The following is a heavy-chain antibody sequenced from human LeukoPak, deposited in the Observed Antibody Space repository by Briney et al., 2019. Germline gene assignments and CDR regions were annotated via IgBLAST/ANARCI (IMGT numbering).Heavy chain of an antibody. V-gene: IGHV1-8*01. CDR3: ASPTRVPAAAFDI. CDR2: MNPNSGNT. Sequence: GASVKVSCKASGHTFTSYDINWVRQATGQGLEWMGWMNPNSGNTGYAQKFQGRVTMTRNTSISTAYMELSSLRSEDTAVYYCASPTRVPAAAFDIWGQGTMVTVSS. D-gene: IGHD2-2*01. CDR1: GHTFTSYD. J-gene: IGHJ3*02.